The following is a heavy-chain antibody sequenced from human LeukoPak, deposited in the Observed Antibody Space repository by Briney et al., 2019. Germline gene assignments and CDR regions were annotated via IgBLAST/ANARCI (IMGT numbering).Heavy chain of an antibody. CDR1: GGSISSYY. D-gene: IGHD6-13*01. CDR2: IYYSGSA. CDR3: ARGSGYSSSGFWYNWFDP. J-gene: IGHJ5*02. V-gene: IGHV4-59*01. Sequence: PSETLSLTCTVSGGSISSYYWSWIRQPPGKGLEWIGYIYYSGSANYNPSLKSRVAILVDTSKNQFSLKLSSVTAADTAAYYCARGSGYSSSGFWYNWFDPWGQGTLVTVSS.